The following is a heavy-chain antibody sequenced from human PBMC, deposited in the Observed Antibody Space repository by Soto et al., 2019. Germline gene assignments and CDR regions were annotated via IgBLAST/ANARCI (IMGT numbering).Heavy chain of an antibody. CDR2: IYPADSDT. D-gene: IGHD3-22*01. Sequence: VESLKISCRASGYTFTSDWIAWVRQLPGEGLEWMGIIYPADSDTRYNPSFQGQVTISADKSISTTYLQWSSLKASDTAMYYCARLLVVATPRGWFDPWGQGTLVTVSS. CDR3: ARLLVVATPRGWFDP. J-gene: IGHJ5*02. CDR1: GYTFTSDW. V-gene: IGHV5-51*01.